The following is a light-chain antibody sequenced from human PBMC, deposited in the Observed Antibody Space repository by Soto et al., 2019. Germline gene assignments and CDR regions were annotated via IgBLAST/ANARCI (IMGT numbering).Light chain of an antibody. CDR3: QQYGGSPPYT. CDR1: QSVSSIY. J-gene: IGKJ2*01. V-gene: IGKV3-20*01. CDR2: RAS. Sequence: IVLTQSPGTLSLSPGERATLYCRASQSVSSIYLAWYQQKPGQAPRLLIYRASSRATGIPDRFSGSGSGTDFTLTISRLEPEDFAVYYCQQYGGSPPYTFGQGTKLEIK.